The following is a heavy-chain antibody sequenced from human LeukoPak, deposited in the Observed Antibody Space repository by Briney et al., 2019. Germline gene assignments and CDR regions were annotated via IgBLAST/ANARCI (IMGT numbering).Heavy chain of an antibody. Sequence: SETLSLTCTVSGGSISSSSYYWGWIRQPPGKGLEWIGEINHSGSTNYNPSLKSRVTISVDTSRNQFSLKLSSVTAADTAVYYCARGDYSKAGFDYWGQGTLVTVSS. V-gene: IGHV4-39*07. D-gene: IGHD4-11*01. CDR1: GGSISSSSYY. CDR2: INHSGST. J-gene: IGHJ4*02. CDR3: ARGDYSKAGFDY.